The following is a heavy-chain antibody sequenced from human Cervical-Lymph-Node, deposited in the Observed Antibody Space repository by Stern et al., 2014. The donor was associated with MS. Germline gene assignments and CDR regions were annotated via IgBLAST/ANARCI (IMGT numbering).Heavy chain of an antibody. CDR2: ISAYKGNT. D-gene: IGHD6-13*01. CDR1: GYTFTSYG. V-gene: IGHV1-18*04. CDR3: AREVPGIAAAWDYYFDY. Sequence: QVQLVESGAEVKKPGASVKVSCKASGYTFTSYGISWVRQAPGQGLEWMGWISAYKGNTNYAQKLQGRVTMTTDTSTSTAYMELRSLRSDDTAVYYCAREVPGIAAAWDYYFDYWGQGTLVTVSS. J-gene: IGHJ4*02.